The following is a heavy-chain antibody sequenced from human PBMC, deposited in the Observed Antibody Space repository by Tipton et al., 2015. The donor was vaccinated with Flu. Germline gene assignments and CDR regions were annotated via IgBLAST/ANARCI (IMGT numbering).Heavy chain of an antibody. D-gene: IGHD3-22*01. CDR2: VNTDGSTT. Sequence: SLRLSCAASGFTFSTYWMHSVRQVPGKGLVWVSRVNTDGSTTNYADSVKGRFTISRDNAKNTLYLQMSSLRAEDTAVYYCARVDYYDEGRGMDVWGQGTTVTVSS. CDR3: ARVDYYDEGRGMDV. J-gene: IGHJ6*02. CDR1: GFTFSTYW. V-gene: IGHV3-74*01.